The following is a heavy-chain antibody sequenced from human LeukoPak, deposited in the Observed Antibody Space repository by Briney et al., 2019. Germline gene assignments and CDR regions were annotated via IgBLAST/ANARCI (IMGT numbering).Heavy chain of an antibody. Sequence: PSEILSVTCTVSGGSISSSNYYWGWIRQPPGKGLEWIGSIYYSGSTYYTPSLKSRVTISVDTSKRQFSLKLNSVTAADTAVYYCARHPSMTTVVFDCWGQGTLVTVSS. J-gene: IGHJ4*02. V-gene: IGHV4-39*01. D-gene: IGHD4-23*01. CDR3: ARHPSMTTVVFDC. CDR1: GGSISSSNYY. CDR2: IYYSGST.